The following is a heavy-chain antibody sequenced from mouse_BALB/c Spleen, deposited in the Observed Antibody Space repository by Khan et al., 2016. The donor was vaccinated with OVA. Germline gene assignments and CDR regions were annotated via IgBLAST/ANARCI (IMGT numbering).Heavy chain of an antibody. CDR2: ISYSGSI. CDR1: GYSITSGYG. V-gene: IGHV3-2*02. J-gene: IGHJ2*01. CDR3: ARTARIKY. Sequence: EVQLVESGPGLVKPSQSLSLTCTVTGYSITSGYGWNWIRQFPGNKLEWMGYISYSGSINYNPSHTSRISNTRDTTKNQFFLQLNSVTTEDTATYFFARTARIKYWGQGTTLTVSS. D-gene: IGHD1-2*01.